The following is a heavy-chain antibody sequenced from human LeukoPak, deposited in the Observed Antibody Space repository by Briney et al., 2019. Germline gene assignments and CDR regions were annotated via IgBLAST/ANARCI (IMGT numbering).Heavy chain of an antibody. Sequence: SGGSLRLSCAASGFTLTSYSMNWVRQAPGKGLEWVSSISSRSSNIYYVDSVKGRFTISRDNAKNSLYLQKNSLRAEDTAVYYCARDTEDYDFLTGYYTRPLDYWGQGTLVTVSS. V-gene: IGHV3-21*01. CDR3: ARDTEDYDFLTGYYTRPLDY. J-gene: IGHJ4*02. D-gene: IGHD3-9*01. CDR2: ISSRSSNI. CDR1: GFTLTSYS.